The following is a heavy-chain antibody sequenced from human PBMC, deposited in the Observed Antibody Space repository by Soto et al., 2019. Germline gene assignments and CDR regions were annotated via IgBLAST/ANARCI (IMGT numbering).Heavy chain of an antibody. CDR1: GSRISSPA. J-gene: IGHJ4*02. D-gene: IGHD4-17*01. V-gene: IGHV1-69*06. Sequence: SVKPTCKASGSRISSPAITWVRQAPGQEHEWMGVIIPIFDTTTYAQKFQGRVTITADKSTSTVYMDLSSLTFEDTAVYYCATSDFSRPMATVGYFDFWGQGALVTV. CDR2: IIPIFDTT. CDR3: ATSDFSRPMATVGYFDF.